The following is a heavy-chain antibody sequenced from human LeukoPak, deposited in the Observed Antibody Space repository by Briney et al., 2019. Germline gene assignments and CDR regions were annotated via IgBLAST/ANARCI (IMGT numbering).Heavy chain of an antibody. Sequence: PGGGLRLSCVPSGFTFSNSLMHWVGHVLGRRLVWVARIDTDGSTTHYTDSVKGRFTISRDNAKNTLYLQMNSLRGEDTAVYYCARDRDGYNYWGQGTLVTVSS. CDR2: IDTDGSTT. D-gene: IGHD5-24*01. V-gene: IGHV3-74*01. CDR3: ARDRDGYNY. CDR1: GFTFSNSL. J-gene: IGHJ4*02.